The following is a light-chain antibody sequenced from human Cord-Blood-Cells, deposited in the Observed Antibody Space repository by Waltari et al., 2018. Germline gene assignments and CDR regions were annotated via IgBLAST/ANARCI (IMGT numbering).Light chain of an antibody. CDR1: QRVLYSSNNKHY. J-gene: IGKJ3*01. Sequence: DLVMTHSPDSLAVSMGEKATIHCTSSQRVLYSSNNKHYLAWYQQKPGQPPKLLIYWASTRESGVPDRFSGSGSGTDFTLTISSLQAEDVAVYYCQQYYSTPLTFGPGTKVDIK. V-gene: IGKV4-1*01. CDR3: QQYYSTPLT. CDR2: WAS.